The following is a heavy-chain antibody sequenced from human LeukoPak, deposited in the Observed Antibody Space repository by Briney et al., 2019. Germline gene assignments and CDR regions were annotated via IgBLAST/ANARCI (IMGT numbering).Heavy chain of an antibody. V-gene: IGHV3-30*04. CDR3: AGSFRGYSYGCLGY. CDR1: GFIFSGYA. D-gene: IGHD5-18*01. Sequence: PGGSLRLSCAASGFIFSGYAMHWVRQAPGKGLEWVAVISYDGSNKYYADSVKGRFTISRDNSKNTLYLQMNSLRAEDTAVYYCAGSFRGYSYGCLGYWGQGTLVTVSS. J-gene: IGHJ4*02. CDR2: ISYDGSNK.